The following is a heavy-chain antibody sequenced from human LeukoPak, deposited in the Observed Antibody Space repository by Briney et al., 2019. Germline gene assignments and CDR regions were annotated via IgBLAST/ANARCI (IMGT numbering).Heavy chain of an antibody. CDR3: ARDSRYCSSTSCYTGDH. CDR2: ISSSSSYI. V-gene: IGHV3-21*01. J-gene: IGHJ4*02. D-gene: IGHD2-2*02. CDR1: GFTFSSYS. Sequence: PGGSLRLSCAASGFTFSSYSMNWVRQAPGKGLEWVSSISSSSSYIYYADSVKGRFTISRDNAKNSLYPQMNSLRAEDTAVYYCARDSRYCSSTSCYTGDHWGQGTLVTVSS.